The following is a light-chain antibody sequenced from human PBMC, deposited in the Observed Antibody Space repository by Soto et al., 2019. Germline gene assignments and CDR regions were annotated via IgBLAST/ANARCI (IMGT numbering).Light chain of an antibody. CDR3: APWADSLSGRGV. CDR2: RNN. Sequence: QSVLTQPPSASGTPGQRVTISCSGSSSNIGNNYVYWYQMVPGTAPKLLIYRNNQRPSGVPDRFYGSRSGTSASLAISGLRSEDESDYYCAPWADSLSGRGVFGGGTKLTVL. J-gene: IGLJ3*02. CDR1: SSNIGNNY. V-gene: IGLV1-47*01.